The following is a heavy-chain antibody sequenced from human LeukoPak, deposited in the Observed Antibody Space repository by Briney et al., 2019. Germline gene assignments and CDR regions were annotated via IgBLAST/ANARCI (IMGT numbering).Heavy chain of an antibody. V-gene: IGHV3-11*04. CDR3: ARDPVEISYDY. J-gene: IGHJ4*02. CDR2: ISSSGSSI. CDR1: GFTFSDYS. D-gene: IGHD5-24*01. Sequence: PGGSLRLSCAASGFTFSDYSMSLIRQAPGKGLEGVSYISSSGSSISDAESVRGRFTISRDNAKNSLYLQMISLRAEDTAVYYCARDPVEISYDYWGQGTLVTVSS.